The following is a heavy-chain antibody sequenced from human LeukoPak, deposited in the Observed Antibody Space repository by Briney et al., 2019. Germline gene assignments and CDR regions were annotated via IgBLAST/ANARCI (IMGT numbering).Heavy chain of an antibody. CDR2: ISSGSSTI. Sequence: GGSLRLSCAASGFTFSNYNMNWVRQAPGKGLEWVSYISSGSSTIYYADSVKGRFTISRDNAKNSLYMQMNSLRAEDTAVYYCVRDMDPHYFDYWGQGTLVTVSS. CDR3: VRDMDPHYFDY. CDR1: GFTFSNYN. J-gene: IGHJ4*02. V-gene: IGHV3-48*01. D-gene: IGHD3-10*01.